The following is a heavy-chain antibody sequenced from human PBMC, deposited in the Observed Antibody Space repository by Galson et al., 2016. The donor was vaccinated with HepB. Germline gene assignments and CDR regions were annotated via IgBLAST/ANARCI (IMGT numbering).Heavy chain of an antibody. D-gene: IGHD3-22*01. J-gene: IGHJ4*02. CDR1: GFSFTSYS. CDR3: VRAFHDTSGHYWANLDY. V-gene: IGHV3-21*01. Sequence: SLRLSCAASGFSFTSYSMNWVRQAPGKGLEWVSFISTTSTYIYYADSVTGRFTTSRDNAKSSLYPQMNSLRAEDTAVYYCVRAFHDTSGHYWANLDYWGQGALVTVSS. CDR2: ISTTSTYI.